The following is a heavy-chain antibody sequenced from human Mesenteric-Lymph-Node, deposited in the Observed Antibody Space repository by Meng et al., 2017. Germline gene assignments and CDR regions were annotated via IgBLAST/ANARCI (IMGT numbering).Heavy chain of an antibody. CDR1: GYTFTSYD. J-gene: IGHJ4*02. CDR3: ARGYYDSSGYYPFDY. D-gene: IGHD3-22*01. CDR2: IIPIFGTA. V-gene: IGHV1-69*01. Sequence: GQLVQSWGEVKKTGASVKVSCKASGYTFTSYDINWVRQATGQGLEWMGGIIPIFGTANYAQKFQGRVTITADESTSTAYMELSSLRSEDTAVYYCARGYYDSSGYYPFDYWGQGTLVTVSS.